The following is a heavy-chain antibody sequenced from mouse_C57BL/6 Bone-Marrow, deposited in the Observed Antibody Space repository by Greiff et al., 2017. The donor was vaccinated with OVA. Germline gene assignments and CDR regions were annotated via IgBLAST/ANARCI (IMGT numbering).Heavy chain of an antibody. Sequence: QVQLKQPGAELVKPGASVKLSCKASGYTFTSYWMHWVKQRPGQGLEWIGVIDPSDGYTNYNEKFKGKATLTVDKSSSTAYMQLSSLTSEDSAVYYCARRSGHAESYAYWGQGTLVTVSA. J-gene: IGHJ3*01. D-gene: IGHD3-1*01. CDR3: ARRSGHAESYAY. CDR1: GYTFTSYW. V-gene: IGHV1-50*01. CDR2: IDPSDGYT.